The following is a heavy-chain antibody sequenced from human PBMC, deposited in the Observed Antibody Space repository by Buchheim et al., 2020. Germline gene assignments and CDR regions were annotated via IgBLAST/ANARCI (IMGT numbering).Heavy chain of an antibody. CDR3: AKSRGVDYYYYGMDV. Sequence: QVQLVESGGGVVQPGRSLRLSCAASGFTFSSYAMHWVRQAPGKGLEWVAVISYDGSNKYYADSVKGRFTISRDNSKNTLYLQMNSLRAEDTAVYYCAKSRGVDYYYYGMDVWGQGTT. J-gene: IGHJ6*02. CDR1: GFTFSSYA. V-gene: IGHV3-30*18. CDR2: ISYDGSNK.